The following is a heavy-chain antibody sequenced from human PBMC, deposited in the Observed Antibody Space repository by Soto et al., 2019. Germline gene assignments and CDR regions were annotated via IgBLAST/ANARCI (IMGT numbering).Heavy chain of an antibody. D-gene: IGHD2-15*01. CDR3: ARDLVVVVAASYYYSGMDV. CDR2: INAGNGNT. Sequence: ASVKVSCKASGYTFTTYTMHWVRQAPGQRLEWMGWINAGNGNTKYSQKFQGRVTISRDTFASTAYMELSSLRSEDTAVYYCARDLVVVVAASYYYSGMDVWGQGTTVTVSS. CDR1: GYTFTTYT. V-gene: IGHV1-3*01. J-gene: IGHJ6*02.